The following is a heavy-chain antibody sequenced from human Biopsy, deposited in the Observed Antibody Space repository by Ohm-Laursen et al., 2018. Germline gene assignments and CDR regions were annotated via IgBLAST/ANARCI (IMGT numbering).Heavy chain of an antibody. J-gene: IGHJ4*02. CDR1: GFMFSASW. Sequence: SLRLSCTAPGFMFSASWMSWARQAPGKGLEWVANINPDGSVKYFADSVKGRFTISRDNAENSMYLQMSSLTVDDTAVYYCARDERWGQGTLVTVSS. CDR2: INPDGSVK. D-gene: IGHD5-24*01. V-gene: IGHV3-7*01. CDR3: ARDER.